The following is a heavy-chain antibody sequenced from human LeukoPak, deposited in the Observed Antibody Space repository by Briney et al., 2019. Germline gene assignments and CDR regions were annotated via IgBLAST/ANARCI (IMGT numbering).Heavy chain of an antibody. V-gene: IGHV4-4*09. D-gene: IGHD3-22*01. CDR1: GGSLSTYY. CDR3: ARHLSDSVFAFEY. Sequence: SWTLPLTRPVSGGSLSTYYWSWLRQPRCKGLAWIGYIYTRGSSNYNPSVKSRVTISVDTSKIQISLKLSSVTAADTAVYYCARHLSDSVFAFEYWGQGALVTVSS. J-gene: IGHJ4*02. CDR2: IYTRGSS.